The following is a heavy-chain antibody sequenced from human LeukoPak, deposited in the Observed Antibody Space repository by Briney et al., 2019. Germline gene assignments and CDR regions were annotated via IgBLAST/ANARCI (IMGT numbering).Heavy chain of an antibody. D-gene: IGHD3-22*01. CDR3: ARDYDSSGYYDY. Sequence: SETLSLTCTVSGGSISSYYWSWIRQPPGKGLEWIGYIYYSGSTNYNPSLKSRVTISVDTSKNQFSLKLSSVTAADTAVYYCARDYDSSGYYDYWGQGTLVTVSS. CDR1: GGSISSYY. V-gene: IGHV4-59*01. J-gene: IGHJ4*02. CDR2: IYYSGST.